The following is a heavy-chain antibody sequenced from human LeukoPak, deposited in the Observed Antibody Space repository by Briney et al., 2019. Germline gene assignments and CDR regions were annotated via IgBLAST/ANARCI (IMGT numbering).Heavy chain of an antibody. D-gene: IGHD1-26*01. Sequence: PGGSLRLSCAASGFTFSSYSMNWVRQAPGKGLEWVSSISSSSSYIYYADSVKGRFTISRDNAKNSLYLQMNSLRAEDTAVYYCARVATRGGYADYFDYWGQGTLVTVSS. V-gene: IGHV3-21*01. CDR3: ARVATRGGYADYFDY. CDR2: ISSSSSYI. CDR1: GFTFSSYS. J-gene: IGHJ4*02.